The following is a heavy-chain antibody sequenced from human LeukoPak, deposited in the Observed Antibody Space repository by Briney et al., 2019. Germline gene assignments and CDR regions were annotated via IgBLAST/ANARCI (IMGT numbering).Heavy chain of an antibody. V-gene: IGHV3-72*01. CDR1: GFTLTDQY. CDR3: ARDGGERGNSAFDV. D-gene: IGHD3-16*01. CDR2: SRNKANSHSS. J-gene: IGHJ3*01. Sequence: PGGPLRLSCAASGFTLTDQYMDWVRQAPGKGLEWIGRSRNKANSHSSEYAASVKGRFTISRDGSGNLMYLQMNSLKIDDTAVYFCARDGGERGNSAFDVWGQGTEVTVSS.